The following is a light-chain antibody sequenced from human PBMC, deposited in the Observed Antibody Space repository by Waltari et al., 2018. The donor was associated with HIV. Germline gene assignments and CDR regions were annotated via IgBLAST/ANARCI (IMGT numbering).Light chain of an antibody. V-gene: IGLV2-14*03. CDR1: SSDVGGYNY. J-gene: IGLJ1*01. Sequence: QSALTQPASVSGSPGQSITISCTGTSSDVGGYNYVSWYQQHPGKAPKLIIYDVSNGPSRVSNGFAGSKAGNTASLTISGLQAEDEADYYCISYTSSNTLPYVFGTGTKVTVL. CDR2: DVS. CDR3: ISYTSSNTLPYV.